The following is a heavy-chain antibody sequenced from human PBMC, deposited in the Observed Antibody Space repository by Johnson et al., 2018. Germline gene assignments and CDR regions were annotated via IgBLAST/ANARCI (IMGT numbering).Heavy chain of an antibody. V-gene: IGHV3-33*01. Sequence: QVQLVESGGGLVQPGRSLRLSCAASGFTFSNYGMHWVRQAPGKGLEWVSLIWYDGSNKYYADSVKGRFTIPRDNSKNTLYLQMNSRRAGDKAVYYCARNDAVAGMGEDAFDIWGQGTMVTVSS. D-gene: IGHD6-19*01. CDR3: ARNDAVAGMGEDAFDI. CDR2: IWYDGSNK. J-gene: IGHJ3*02. CDR1: GFTFSNYG.